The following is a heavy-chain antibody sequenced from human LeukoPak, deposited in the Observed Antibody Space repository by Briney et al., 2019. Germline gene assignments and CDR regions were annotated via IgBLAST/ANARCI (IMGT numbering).Heavy chain of an antibody. CDR1: GFTFSSYG. D-gene: IGHD3-22*01. CDR3: AKDRTYYYDSSGYFDY. Sequence: GGSLRLSCAASGFTFSSYGMHWVRQAPGKGLEWMAFIRYDGSNKYYADSVKGRFTISRDNSKNTLYLQMNSLRAEDTAVYYCAKDRTYYYDSSGYFDYWGQGTLVTVSS. V-gene: IGHV3-30*02. CDR2: IRYDGSNK. J-gene: IGHJ4*02.